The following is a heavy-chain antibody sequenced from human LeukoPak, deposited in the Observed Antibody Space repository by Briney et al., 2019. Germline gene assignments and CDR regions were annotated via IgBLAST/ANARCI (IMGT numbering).Heavy chain of an antibody. Sequence: SVKVSCKASGGTFSSYTISWVRQAPGQGLEWMGRIIPILGIANYAQKFQGRVTITTDKSTSTAYMELSSLRSEYTAVYYCARVLTSFDYWGQGTLVTVSS. V-gene: IGHV1-69*02. J-gene: IGHJ4*02. CDR3: ARVLTSFDY. CDR1: GGTFSSYT. CDR2: IIPILGIA.